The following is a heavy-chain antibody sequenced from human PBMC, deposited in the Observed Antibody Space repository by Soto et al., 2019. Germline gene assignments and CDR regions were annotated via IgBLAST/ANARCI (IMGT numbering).Heavy chain of an antibody. CDR2: INPNSGGT. V-gene: IGHV1-2*02. CDR3: ARDPTSYGSGSSYYYYYYGMDV. CDR1: GYTFTGYY. Sequence: ASVKVSCKASGYTFTGYYMHWLRQVPGQGLEWMGWINPNSGGTNYAQKFQGRVTMTRDTSISTAYMELSRLRSDDTAVYYCARDPTSYGSGSSYYYYYYGMDVWGQGTTVTVSS. J-gene: IGHJ6*02. D-gene: IGHD3-10*01.